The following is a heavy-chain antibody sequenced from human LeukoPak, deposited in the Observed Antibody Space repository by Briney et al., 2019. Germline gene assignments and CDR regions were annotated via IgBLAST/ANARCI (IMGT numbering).Heavy chain of an antibody. V-gene: IGHV3-30*03. Sequence: GGSLRLSCAASGFTFSSYGMHWVRQAPGKGLDWVAVVSNDGSKKYYADSVKGRFTISRDNSKNTLSLQVSSLRTEDTAVYYCARDRYSYAFEYSDSWGQGTLVTVSS. CDR3: ARDRYSYAFEYSDS. J-gene: IGHJ4*02. CDR2: VSNDGSKK. D-gene: IGHD5-18*01. CDR1: GFTFSSYG.